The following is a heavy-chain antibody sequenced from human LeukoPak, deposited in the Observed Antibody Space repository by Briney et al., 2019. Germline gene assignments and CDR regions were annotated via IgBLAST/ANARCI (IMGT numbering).Heavy chain of an antibody. CDR1: GGTFSSYA. D-gene: IGHD3-10*01. CDR2: IIPIFGTA. V-gene: IGHV1-69*05. J-gene: IGHJ4*02. Sequence: GASVKVSCKASGGTFSSYAISWVRQAPGQGLGWMGGIIPIFGTANYAQKFQGRVTITTDESTSTAYMELSSLRSEDTAVYYCARSNVLLWFGEYFDYWGQGTLVTVSS. CDR3: ARSNVLLWFGEYFDY.